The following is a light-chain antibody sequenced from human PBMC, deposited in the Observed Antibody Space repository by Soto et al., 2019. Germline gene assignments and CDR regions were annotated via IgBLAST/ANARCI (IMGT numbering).Light chain of an antibody. CDR1: QDIRRA. J-gene: IGKJ5*01. Sequence: AIQLTQSPSSLSASVGDRVTITCRASQDIRRALAWYQQKPGKAPKLLIYDVSSLESGVPSRFSGSGSGTDFTFTISSLQPEDFATYYCQQFNVYPITFGQGTRLEIK. CDR3: QQFNVYPIT. CDR2: DVS. V-gene: IGKV1-13*02.